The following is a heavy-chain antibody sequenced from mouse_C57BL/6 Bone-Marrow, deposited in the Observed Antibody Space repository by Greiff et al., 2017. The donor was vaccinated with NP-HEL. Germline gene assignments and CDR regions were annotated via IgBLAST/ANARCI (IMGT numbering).Heavy chain of an antibody. J-gene: IGHJ2*01. CDR3: ARPLAYYSNPYFDY. Sequence: EVKVVESGGDLVKPGGSLKLSCAASGFTFSSYGMSWVRQTPDKRLEWVATISSGGSYTYYPDSVKGRFTISRDNAKNTLYLQMSSLKSEDTAMYSCARPLAYYSNPYFDYWGQGTTLAVSS. CDR1: GFTFSSYG. V-gene: IGHV5-6*01. D-gene: IGHD2-5*01. CDR2: ISSGGSYT.